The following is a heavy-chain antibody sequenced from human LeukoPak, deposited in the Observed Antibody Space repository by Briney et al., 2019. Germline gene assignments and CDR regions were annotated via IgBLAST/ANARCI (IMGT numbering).Heavy chain of an antibody. D-gene: IGHD2-2*01. CDR2: VSGSGVTT. Sequence: GGSLRLSCAASGFTFSSYAMSWVRQAPGKGLEWVSAVSGSGVTTYYADSVKGRFTISRDNSKNTLYLQMNSLRAEDTAVCYCARNIVVVPAASYWGQGTLVTVSS. CDR1: GFTFSSYA. J-gene: IGHJ4*02. CDR3: ARNIVVVPAASY. V-gene: IGHV3-23*01.